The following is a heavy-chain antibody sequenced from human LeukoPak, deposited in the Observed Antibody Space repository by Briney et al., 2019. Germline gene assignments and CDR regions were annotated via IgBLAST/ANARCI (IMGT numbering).Heavy chain of an antibody. CDR1: GGSISSSSYY. D-gene: IGHD3-22*01. CDR2: IYYSGST. Sequence: SETLSLTCTVSGGSISSSSYYWGWIRQPPGKGLVWIGSIYYSGSTYYNPSLKSRVTISVDTSKNQFSLKLSSVTAADTAVYYCARHPRAYYYDSSGYYFGYWGQGTLVTVSS. CDR3: ARHPRAYYYDSSGYYFGY. V-gene: IGHV4-39*01. J-gene: IGHJ4*02.